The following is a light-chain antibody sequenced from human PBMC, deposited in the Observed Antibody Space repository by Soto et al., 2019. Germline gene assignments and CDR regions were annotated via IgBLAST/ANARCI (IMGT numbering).Light chain of an antibody. Sequence: EIVLTQSPATLSLSPGERATLSCRASQSLSSYLAWYQQKPGQAPRILIYDASNRATGIPARFSGSGSGTDFTLTISGLEPEDFAVYYCQQRSNWPLMYTFGQGTKLEIK. J-gene: IGKJ2*01. CDR1: QSLSSY. CDR2: DAS. V-gene: IGKV3-11*01. CDR3: QQRSNWPLMYT.